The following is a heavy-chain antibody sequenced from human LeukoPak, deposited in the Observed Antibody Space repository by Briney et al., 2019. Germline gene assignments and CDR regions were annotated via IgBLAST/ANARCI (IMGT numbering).Heavy chain of an antibody. V-gene: IGHV3-7*01. CDR3: ARDPDGSYEAWDAFDI. J-gene: IGHJ3*02. CDR1: GFTFSSYW. Sequence: GGSLRLSCAASGFTFSSYWMSWIRQAPGKGLEWVANIKQDGSEKYYVDSVKGRFTISRDNAKNSLYLQMNSLRAEDTAVYYCARDPDGSYEAWDAFDIWGQGTMVTVSS. CDR2: IKQDGSEK. D-gene: IGHD1-26*01.